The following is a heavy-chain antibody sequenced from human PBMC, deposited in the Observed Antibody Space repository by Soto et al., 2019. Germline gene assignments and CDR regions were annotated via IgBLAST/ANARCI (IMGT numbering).Heavy chain of an antibody. J-gene: IGHJ6*02. CDR3: AREGSTVRYYYYYGMDV. D-gene: IGHD4-4*01. Sequence: GGSLRLSCAASGFTSSSYEMNWVRQAPGKGLEWVSYISSSGSTIYYADSVKGRFTISRDNAKNSLYLQMNSLRAEDTAVYYCAREGSTVRYYYYYGMDVWGQGTTVTVSS. CDR1: GFTSSSYE. V-gene: IGHV3-48*03. CDR2: ISSSGSTI.